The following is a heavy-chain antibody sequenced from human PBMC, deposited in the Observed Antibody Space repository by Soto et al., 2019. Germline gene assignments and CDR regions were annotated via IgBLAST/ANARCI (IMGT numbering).Heavy chain of an antibody. CDR1: GGTFSTSA. CDR3: ARDKGRQQLGVNVYGDMDL. D-gene: IGHD4-17*01. V-gene: IGHV1-69*12. Sequence: QVQLVQSGAEVKKPGSSVKVSCKTSGGTFSTSAISWVRQAPGQGVEWMGGIMPVFPTPDYAQKFQGRVTITAAESARTASLGLSRPRSDATAVYYCARDKGRQQLGVNVYGDMDLWGHGTAVTVPS. CDR2: IMPVFPTP. J-gene: IGHJ6*01.